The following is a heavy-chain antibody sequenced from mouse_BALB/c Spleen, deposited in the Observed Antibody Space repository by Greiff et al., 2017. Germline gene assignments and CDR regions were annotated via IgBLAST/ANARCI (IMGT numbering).Heavy chain of an antibody. Sequence: DVQLVESGPGLVKPSQSLSLTCTVTGYSITSDYAWNWIRQFPGNKLEWMGYISYSGSTSYNPSLKSRISITRDTSKNQFFLQLNSVTTEDTATYYCARLLRLYYFDYWGQGTTLTVSS. CDR1: GYSITSDYA. CDR3: ARLLRLYYFDY. V-gene: IGHV3-2*02. D-gene: IGHD1-2*01. CDR2: ISYSGST. J-gene: IGHJ2*01.